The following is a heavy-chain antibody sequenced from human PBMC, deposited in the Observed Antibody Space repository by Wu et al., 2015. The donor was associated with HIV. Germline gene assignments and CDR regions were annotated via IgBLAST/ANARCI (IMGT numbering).Heavy chain of an antibody. Sequence: QVQLVQSGAEVKKPGSSVKVSCKASGGTFSSYAISWVRQAPGQGLEWMGRIIPIFGTANYAQKFQGRVTITADESTSTAYMELSSLRSEDTAVYYCARGRSSVGVMITFGGVHYGDAFDIWGQGDNGSPSLQ. V-gene: IGHV1-69*13. D-gene: IGHD3-16*01. CDR3: ARGRSSVGVMITFGGVHYGDAFDI. CDR1: GGTFSSYA. CDR2: IIPIFGTA. J-gene: IGHJ3*02.